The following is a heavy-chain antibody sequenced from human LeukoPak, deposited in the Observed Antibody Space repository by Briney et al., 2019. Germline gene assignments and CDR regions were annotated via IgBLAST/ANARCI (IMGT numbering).Heavy chain of an antibody. D-gene: IGHD1-26*01. V-gene: IGHV3-21*01. CDR3: VRAVGLTDWFGP. Sequence: PGGSLRLSCAASGFTFSSYSMNWVRQAPGKGPEWVSSISSSSSYIYYADSVKGRFTISRDNAKNSLYLQMNSLRAEDTAVYYCVRAVGLTDWFGPRGQGTLVTGFS. CDR1: GFTFSSYS. J-gene: IGHJ5*02. CDR2: ISSSSSYI.